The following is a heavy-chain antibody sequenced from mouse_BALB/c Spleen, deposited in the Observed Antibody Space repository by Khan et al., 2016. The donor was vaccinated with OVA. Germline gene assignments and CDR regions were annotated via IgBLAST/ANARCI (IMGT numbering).Heavy chain of an antibody. D-gene: IGHD1-1*01. J-gene: IGHJ3*01. CDR2: ISSGGSYT. CDR1: GFTFSTYG. Sequence: EVQLKESGGDLVKPEGSLKLSCAASGFTFSTYGMSWVRQTPDKRLEWVATISSGGSYTYYPDSVKGRFTISRDNAKNTLYLQMSSLKSEDTAMFYCARRAYYYDSEGFAYWGQGTLVTVSA. V-gene: IGHV5-6*01. CDR3: ARRAYYYDSEGFAY.